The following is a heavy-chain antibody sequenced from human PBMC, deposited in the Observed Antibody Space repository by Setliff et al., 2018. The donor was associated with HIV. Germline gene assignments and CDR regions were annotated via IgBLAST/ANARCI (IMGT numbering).Heavy chain of an antibody. D-gene: IGHD3-3*01. V-gene: IGHV1-69*13. J-gene: IGHJ4*02. CDR1: GGTFSGYA. Sequence: SVKVSCKASGGTFSGYAINWVRQAPGQGLEWMGGIIPIFATADYAQKFQGRVTITADESTSTAYMELSSLRSEDTAVYYCARGREWLPVASYFDYWGQGTLVTVSS. CDR2: IIPIFATA. CDR3: ARGREWLPVASYFDY.